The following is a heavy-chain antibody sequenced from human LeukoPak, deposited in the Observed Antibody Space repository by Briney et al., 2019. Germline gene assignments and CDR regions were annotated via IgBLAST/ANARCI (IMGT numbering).Heavy chain of an antibody. D-gene: IGHD7-27*01. V-gene: IGHV1-2*06. Sequence: ASVKVSCKASGYTFTGYYMHWVRQAPGQGLEWMGRINPNSGGTNYAQKFQGRVTMTRDTSISTAYMELSRLRPDDTAVYYCARGFRRGDTIDYWGQGTLVTGSS. CDR3: ARGFRRGDTIDY. J-gene: IGHJ4*02. CDR1: GYTFTGYY. CDR2: INPNSGGT.